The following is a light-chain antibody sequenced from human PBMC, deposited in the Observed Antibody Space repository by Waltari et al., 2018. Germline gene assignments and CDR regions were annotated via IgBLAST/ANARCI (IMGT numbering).Light chain of an antibody. CDR3: QQYNFDPWT. CDR1: QTVETW. Sequence: DIQMTQSPSTLSASPADSVTITCRASQTVETWLAWYQQKPGRPPKFLIHKASTLETGVPSRFRGSGSGTEFTLTINGLQVDDFATYYCQQYNFDPWTFGQGTRVEIK. V-gene: IGKV1-5*03. CDR2: KAS. J-gene: IGKJ1*01.